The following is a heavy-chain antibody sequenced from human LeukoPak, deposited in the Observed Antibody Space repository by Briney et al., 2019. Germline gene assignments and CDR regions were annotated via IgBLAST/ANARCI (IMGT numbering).Heavy chain of an antibody. CDR3: ARDRLGPSFSVSHFDL. D-gene: IGHD3-3*02. CDR1: GFTFVDYG. V-gene: IGHV3-20*04. J-gene: IGHJ4*02. CDR2: INYNGAIT. Sequence: GGSLRLSCATSGFTFVDYGLSWVRRARAKGLEWLCVINYNGAITDYADSVKGRFTISRDNAKTSLYLRMDSLRAEDTALYYCARDRLGPSFSVSHFDLWGQGTLVTVSS.